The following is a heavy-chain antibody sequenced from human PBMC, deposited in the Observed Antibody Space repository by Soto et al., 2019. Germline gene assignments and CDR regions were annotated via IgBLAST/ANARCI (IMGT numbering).Heavy chain of an antibody. Sequence: GESLRLSCTAAGCTFGDYAVSWFRQAPGRGVGGVGFIRSKAYGGTTESAASVKGRFTISRDDSKSIAYLQMNSLKTEDTAVYYCTRDHILRYFDWLMYYYGMDVWGQGTTVTVSS. J-gene: IGHJ6*02. CDR2: IRSKAYGGTT. D-gene: IGHD3-9*01. V-gene: IGHV3-49*03. CDR3: TRDHILRYFDWLMYYYGMDV. CDR1: GCTFGDYA.